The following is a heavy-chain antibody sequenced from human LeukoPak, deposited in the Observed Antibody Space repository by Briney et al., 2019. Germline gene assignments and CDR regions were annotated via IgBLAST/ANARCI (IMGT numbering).Heavy chain of an antibody. J-gene: IGHJ4*02. D-gene: IGHD2-21*01. Sequence: GGSLRLSCAASGFTFSRNAMTWVRQAPGMGLEWVSSVIDSGKDTYYAGSVKGRCTISRDNSKGTLYLQMNSLRVEDTAVYYCAKGVVDRGADCWGQGTLVTVSS. CDR1: GFTFSRNA. CDR2: VIDSGKDT. CDR3: AKGVVDRGADC. V-gene: IGHV3-23*01.